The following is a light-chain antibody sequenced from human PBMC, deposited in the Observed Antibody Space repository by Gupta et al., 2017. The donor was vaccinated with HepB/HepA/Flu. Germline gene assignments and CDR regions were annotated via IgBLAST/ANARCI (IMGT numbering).Light chain of an antibody. CDR2: KAS. CDR1: QNINTW. Sequence: DIQITQSPSTLSASVGDRVTITCRASQNINTWLAWYQQKPGKAPNLLIYKASNLDSGVPSRFSGSRSGTEFTLTIRSLQPDDYATYYCQQENSFSWTFGQGTKVEIK. CDR3: QQENSFSWT. J-gene: IGKJ1*01. V-gene: IGKV1-5*03.